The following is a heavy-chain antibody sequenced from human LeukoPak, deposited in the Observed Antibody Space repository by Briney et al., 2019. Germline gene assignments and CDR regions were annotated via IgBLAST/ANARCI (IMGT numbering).Heavy chain of an antibody. Sequence: GGSLRLSCAASGFTFSNYAMSWVRQAPGKGLGWVSAISGNGIATYYADSVKGRFTISRDNSKNTLYLQMSSLRAEDTAVYYCAKSMVAATHYYYYGMDVWGQGTTVTVSS. J-gene: IGHJ6*02. CDR2: ISGNGIAT. D-gene: IGHD2-15*01. CDR1: GFTFSNYA. CDR3: AKSMVAATHYYYYGMDV. V-gene: IGHV3-23*01.